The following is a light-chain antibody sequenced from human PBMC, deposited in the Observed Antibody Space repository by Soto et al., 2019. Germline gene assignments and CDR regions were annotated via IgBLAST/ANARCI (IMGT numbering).Light chain of an antibody. Sequence: QSVLTQLPSVSAAPGQKVTISCSGSSSNIGSNYVSWYQQLPGTAPKLLIYENNKRPSGIPDRFSGSKSGTSATLGITGLQTGDEADYYCGTWDSSLSAVVFGGGTKLTVL. CDR3: GTWDSSLSAVV. CDR1: SSNIGSNY. J-gene: IGLJ2*01. V-gene: IGLV1-51*02. CDR2: ENN.